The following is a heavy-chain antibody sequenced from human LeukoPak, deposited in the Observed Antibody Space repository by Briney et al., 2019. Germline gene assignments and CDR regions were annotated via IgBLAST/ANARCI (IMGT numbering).Heavy chain of an antibody. CDR2: IYDSGNK. J-gene: IGHJ4*02. D-gene: IGHD3-9*01. V-gene: IGHV4-4*02. Sequence: PSETLSLTCAVSGGSISSGNWWRGGRAPPGKGLEGIGVIYDSGNKNYKQSLKRRVTISGDRSKNTFSLKLSSVTAADTAVYYCARECDYDILTGYYFIDYWGQGTLVTVSS. CDR3: ARECDYDILTGYYFIDY. CDR1: GGSISSGNW.